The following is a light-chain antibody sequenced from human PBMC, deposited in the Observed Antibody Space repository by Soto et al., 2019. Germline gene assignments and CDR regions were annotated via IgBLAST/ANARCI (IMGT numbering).Light chain of an antibody. V-gene: IGKV3-20*01. CDR2: GAS. CDR1: QTVRSNF. J-gene: IGKJ3*01. Sequence: EIVLTQSPGTLSLSPGERAPLSCRASQTVRSNFLAWYQQKPGQAPRLLIYGASSRATGIPDRFSGSGSGKDFTLTISRLEPEDFAVYYCQQYGSSPFTFGPGTKVDIK. CDR3: QQYGSSPFT.